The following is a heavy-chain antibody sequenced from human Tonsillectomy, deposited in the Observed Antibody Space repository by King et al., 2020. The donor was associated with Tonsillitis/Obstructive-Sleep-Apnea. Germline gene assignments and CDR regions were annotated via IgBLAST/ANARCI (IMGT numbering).Heavy chain of an antibody. CDR3: AREMAPRTLPYYGVDV. CDR1: GFTFSSYG. J-gene: IGHJ6*02. D-gene: IGHD5-24*01. Sequence: VQLVESGGGVVQPGRSLRLSCAVSGFTFSSYGMHCVRQAPGKGREWVADIWYDGSNKNYADSVKGRYTISRDNSKNTLYLQMNSQRAEETAVYYCAREMAPRTLPYYGVDVWGRGTTATVSS. V-gene: IGHV3-33*01. CDR2: IWYDGSNK.